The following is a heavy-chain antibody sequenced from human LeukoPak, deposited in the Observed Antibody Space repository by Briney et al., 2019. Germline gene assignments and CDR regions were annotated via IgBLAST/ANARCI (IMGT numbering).Heavy chain of an antibody. D-gene: IGHD6-13*01. J-gene: IGHJ4*02. Sequence: PGRSLRLSCAASGFTFSSYAMHWVRQAPGKGLEWVSVIYSGGSTYSADSVKGRFTISRDNSKNTLYLQMNSLRAEDTAVYYCVGGSSWSIFNYWGQGALVTVSS. CDR3: VGGSSWSIFNY. V-gene: IGHV3-53*01. CDR2: IYSGGST. CDR1: GFTFSSYA.